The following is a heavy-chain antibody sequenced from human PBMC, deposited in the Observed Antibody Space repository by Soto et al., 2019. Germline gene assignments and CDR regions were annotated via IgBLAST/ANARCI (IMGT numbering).Heavy chain of an antibody. D-gene: IGHD2-21*01. J-gene: IGHJ4*02. CDR3: ARDLAAGDL. V-gene: IGHV1-46*01. CDR2: INPTGGST. Sequence: ASVKVSCKTSGYRFTTYYIHWVRQAPGHGLEWMAIINPTGGSTNYAQKFRGRITLTMDTSTSTVYMELSSLRSEDTAVYYCARDLAAGDLWGQGTLVTVPQ. CDR1: GYRFTTYY.